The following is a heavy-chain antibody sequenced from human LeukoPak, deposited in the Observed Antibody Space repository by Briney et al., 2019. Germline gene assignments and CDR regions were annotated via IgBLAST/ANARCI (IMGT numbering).Heavy chain of an antibody. CDR3: AKVGGVVIPGAY. Sequence: GGSLRLSCATSGFTFSTYGIHWVRQAPDKGLEWVGFISYDAANEYYADSVKGRFTISRDNPKNTLYLQMNSLRPEDTAVYYCAKVGGVVIPGAYWGQGTLVTVSS. CDR2: ISYDAANE. CDR1: GFTFSTYG. D-gene: IGHD3-3*01. V-gene: IGHV3-30*18. J-gene: IGHJ4*02.